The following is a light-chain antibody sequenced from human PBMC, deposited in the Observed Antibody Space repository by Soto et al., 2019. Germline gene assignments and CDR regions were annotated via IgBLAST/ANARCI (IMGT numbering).Light chain of an antibody. CDR1: SSNIGNNY. J-gene: IGLJ7*01. CDR3: GTWDSSLSAAV. Sequence: QSVLTQPPSVSAAPGQKVTISCSGSSSNIGNNYVSWYQQFPGTAPKLLIFDNNKRPSGIPDRFSGSKSRTSATLGITGLQTGDEADYYCGTWDSSLSAAVFGGGTQLTVL. V-gene: IGLV1-51*01. CDR2: DNN.